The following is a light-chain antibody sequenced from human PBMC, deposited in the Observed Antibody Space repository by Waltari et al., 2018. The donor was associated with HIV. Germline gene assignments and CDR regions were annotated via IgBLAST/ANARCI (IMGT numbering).Light chain of an antibody. CDR1: RAYRSTA. Sequence: QVVVTQSPSASASLGASVTLTCPLSRAYRSTALEWHKQHPGKGPRYLMTVNSDGTHMKGEGIPDRFSGSNSGPERYLTISSLQSEDEADYYCKTWGTALEVFGGGTRLTVL. V-gene: IGLV4-69*01. CDR3: KTWGTALEV. CDR2: VNSDGTH. J-gene: IGLJ3*02.